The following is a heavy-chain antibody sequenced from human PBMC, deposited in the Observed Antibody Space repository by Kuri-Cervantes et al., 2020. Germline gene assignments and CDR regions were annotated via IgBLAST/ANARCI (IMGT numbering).Heavy chain of an antibody. D-gene: IGHD2-21*02. Sequence: GGSLRLSCAASGFTFSTYWMMWVRQAPGKGLEWVANIKQDGSEIYYVDSVKGRFTISRDNSKNTLYLQMNSLRAEDTAMYYCAKDGIPYCGSDCYLDYWGQGTLVTVSS. J-gene: IGHJ4*02. CDR1: GFTFSTYW. V-gene: IGHV3-7*01. CDR2: IKQDGSEI. CDR3: AKDGIPYCGSDCYLDY.